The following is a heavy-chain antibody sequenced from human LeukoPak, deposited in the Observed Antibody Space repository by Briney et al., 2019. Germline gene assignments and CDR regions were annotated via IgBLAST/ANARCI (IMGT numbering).Heavy chain of an antibody. J-gene: IGHJ3*02. CDR3: ASSPYYYDSSGYWVDAFDI. V-gene: IGHV3-33*01. CDR1: GFTFSSYG. CDR2: IWYDGSNK. Sequence: GGSLRLSCAASGFTFSSYGMHWVRQAPGKGLEWVAVIWYDGSNKYYADSVKGRFTISRDNSKNTLYLQMNSLRAEDTAVYYCASSPYYYDSSGYWVDAFDIWGQGTMVTVSS. D-gene: IGHD3-22*01.